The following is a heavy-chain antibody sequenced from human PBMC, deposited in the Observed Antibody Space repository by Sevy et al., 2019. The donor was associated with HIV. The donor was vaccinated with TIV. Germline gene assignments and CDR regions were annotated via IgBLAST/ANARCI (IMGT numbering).Heavy chain of an antibody. V-gene: IGHV4-34*01. CDR3: AGGEDVNITMVRGAKYFDY. CDR2: INHSGST. Sequence: SETLSLTCAVYGGSFSGYYWSWIRQPPGKGLEWIGEINHSGSTNYNPSLKSRVTISVDTSKNQFSLKLSSVTAADTAVYYCAGGEDVNITMVRGAKYFDYWGQGTLVTVSS. CDR1: GGSFSGYY. J-gene: IGHJ4*02. D-gene: IGHD3-10*01.